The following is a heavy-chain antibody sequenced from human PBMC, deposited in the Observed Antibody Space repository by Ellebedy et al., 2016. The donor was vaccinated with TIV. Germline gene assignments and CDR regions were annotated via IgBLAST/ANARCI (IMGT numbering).Heavy chain of an antibody. J-gene: IGHJ4*02. CDR3: AKGRGGGSDSSAPRYYFDY. V-gene: IGHV3-23*01. CDR1: GFTFSSYA. Sequence: GEPLKISCAASGFTFSSYAMSWVRQAPGKGLEWVSTISSTGSRTYYADSVEGRFIISRDNSKKTLYLQMNRLRAEDTAIYYCAKGRGGGSDSSAPRYYFDYWGLGTLVTVSS. D-gene: IGHD3-22*01. CDR2: ISSTGSRT.